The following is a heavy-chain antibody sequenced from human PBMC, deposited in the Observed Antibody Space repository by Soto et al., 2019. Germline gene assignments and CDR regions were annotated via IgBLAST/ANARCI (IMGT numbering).Heavy chain of an antibody. Sequence: GGSLRLSCAASGFTFSSYAMSWVRHAPGKGLEWVSAISGSGGSTYYADSVKGRFTISRDNSKNTLYLQMNSLRAEDTAVYYCAKDGSGVYYDFWSGYYDYWGQGTLVTVSS. V-gene: IGHV3-23*01. J-gene: IGHJ4*02. D-gene: IGHD3-3*01. CDR3: AKDGSGVYYDFWSGYYDY. CDR2: ISGSGGST. CDR1: GFTFSSYA.